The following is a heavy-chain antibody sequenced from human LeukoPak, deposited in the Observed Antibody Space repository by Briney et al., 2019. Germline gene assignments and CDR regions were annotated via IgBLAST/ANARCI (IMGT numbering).Heavy chain of an antibody. CDR1: GFSFSNNP. D-gene: IGHD1-26*01. CDR3: ARGSATTLYYYYYMDV. J-gene: IGHJ6*03. Sequence: GGSLRLSCAASGFSFSNNPIHWVRQAPGRGLEWVAVSSSDGNNEYYADSVKGRFTNSRDNSKNTLYLQMNSLRPEDTAVYYCARGSATTLYYYYYMDVWGRGTTVTVSS. V-gene: IGHV3-30*01. CDR2: SSSDGNNE.